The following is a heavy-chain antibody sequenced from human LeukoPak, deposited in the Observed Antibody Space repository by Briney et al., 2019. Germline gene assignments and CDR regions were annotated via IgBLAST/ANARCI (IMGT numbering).Heavy chain of an antibody. V-gene: IGHV3-7*01. J-gene: IGHJ4*02. Sequence: GGSLRLSCAASGFTFSNSWMSWVRQAPERGLEWVANIKADGSQKDYVDSMKGRFTISRDNAKNSLYLQMNSLRAEDTAVYYCAKLAKYFYGSETYYFFEHWGQGTPVTASS. CDR1: GFTFSNSW. CDR3: AKLAKYFYGSETYYFFEH. D-gene: IGHD3-10*01. CDR2: IKADGSQK.